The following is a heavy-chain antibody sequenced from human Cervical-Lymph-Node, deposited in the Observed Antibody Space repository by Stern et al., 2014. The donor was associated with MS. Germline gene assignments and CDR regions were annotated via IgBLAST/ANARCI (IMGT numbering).Heavy chain of an antibody. V-gene: IGHV3-9*01. D-gene: IGHD6-6*01. CDR2: ISGNGGKT. CDR1: GFTFGAYA. CDR3: AKDMRGGSSYAMDV. J-gene: IGHJ6*02. Sequence: EVQLVESGGGLVQPGRSLRLSCAASGFTFGAYAMHWVRQAPGEGLEWVSGISGNGGKTDYADSVKGRFTISRDNAKNSLYLQMDSLRAEDTALYYCAKDMRGGSSYAMDVWGQGTTVTVSS.